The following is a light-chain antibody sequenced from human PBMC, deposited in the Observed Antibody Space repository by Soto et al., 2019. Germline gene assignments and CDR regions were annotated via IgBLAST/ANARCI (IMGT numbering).Light chain of an antibody. Sequence: DFQMTQSPSSLSASVGDRVTITCKASQDIGNNLNWYQQRPGQAPNLLIYHASNLETGVPSRFSGSVSGTDFSFTISSLQPEDIATYYCQQYYDLPTYTFGQGTKLEIK. CDR2: HAS. V-gene: IGKV1-33*01. J-gene: IGKJ2*01. CDR3: QQYYDLPTYT. CDR1: QDIGNN.